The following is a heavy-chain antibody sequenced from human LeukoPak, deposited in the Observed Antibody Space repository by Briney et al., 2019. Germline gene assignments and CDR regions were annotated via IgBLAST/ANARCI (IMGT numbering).Heavy chain of an antibody. V-gene: IGHV1-2*02. CDR3: ARGYYDILTGSHGAFDI. J-gene: IGHJ3*02. CDR2: INPNSGGT. CDR1: GYTFTGYY. Sequence: ASVKVSCKASGYTFTGYYMHWVRQAPGQGLEWMGWINPNSGGTNYAQKFQGRVTMTRDTSISTAYMELSRLRSDDTAVYYCARGYYDILTGSHGAFDIWGQGTMVTVSS. D-gene: IGHD3-9*01.